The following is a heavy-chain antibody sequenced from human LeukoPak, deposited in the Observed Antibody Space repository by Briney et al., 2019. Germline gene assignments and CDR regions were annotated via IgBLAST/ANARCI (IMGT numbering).Heavy chain of an antibody. V-gene: IGHV4-39*07. CDR1: GGSVSSSHY. CDR3: ARGYCSSTSCRGDWFDP. CDR2: IYYGGST. Sequence: KTSETLSLTCTVSGGSVSSSHYWDWIRQPPGKGLEWIGSIYYGGSTYYNPSLRSRVTTSVDTSKNQFSLKLSSVTAADTAVYYCARGYCSSTSCRGDWFDPWGQGTLVTVSS. D-gene: IGHD2-2*01. J-gene: IGHJ5*02.